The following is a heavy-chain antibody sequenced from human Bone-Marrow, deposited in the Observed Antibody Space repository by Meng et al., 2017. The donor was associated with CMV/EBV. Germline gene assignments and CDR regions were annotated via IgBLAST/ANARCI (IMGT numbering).Heavy chain of an antibody. Sequence: SETLSLTCTVSGGSISSGDYYWSWIRQPPGKGLEWIGYIYYSGSTYYNPSLKSRVTISVDTSKNQFSLRLSSVTAADTAVYYCASAQYNWNYFDYWGQGTLVTVSS. J-gene: IGHJ4*02. CDR3: ASAQYNWNYFDY. V-gene: IGHV4-30-4*08. CDR1: GGSISSGDYY. D-gene: IGHD1-20*01. CDR2: IYYSGST.